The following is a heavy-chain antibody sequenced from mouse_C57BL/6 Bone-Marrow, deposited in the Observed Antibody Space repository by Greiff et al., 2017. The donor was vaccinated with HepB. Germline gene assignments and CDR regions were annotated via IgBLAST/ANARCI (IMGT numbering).Heavy chain of an antibody. CDR2: IHPNSGST. V-gene: IGHV1-64*01. D-gene: IGHD1-1*01. J-gene: IGHJ2*01. Sequence: QVQLQQPGAELVKPGASVKLSCKASGYTFTSYWMHWVKQRPGQGLEWIGMIHPNSGSTNYNEKFKSKATLTVDKSSSTAYMQLSSLTSEDSAVYYCASPYSYGSRYFDYWGQGTTLTVSS. CDR3: ASPYSYGSRYFDY. CDR1: GYTFTSYW.